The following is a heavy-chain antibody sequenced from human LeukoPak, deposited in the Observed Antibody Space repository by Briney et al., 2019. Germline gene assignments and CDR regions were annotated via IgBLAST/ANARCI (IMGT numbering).Heavy chain of an antibody. CDR3: AKDGPNYYDSSGYYGAFDI. CDR1: GFTFSTYS. J-gene: IGHJ3*02. D-gene: IGHD3-22*01. CDR2: ISPDSNYK. V-gene: IGHV3-21*04. Sequence: GESLRLSCAASGFTFSTYSMNWLRLAPGKGLEWVSSISPDSNYKYYVDSVKGRFTISRDNSKNTLYLQMNSLRAEDTAVYYCAKDGPNYYDSSGYYGAFDIWGQGTMVTVSS.